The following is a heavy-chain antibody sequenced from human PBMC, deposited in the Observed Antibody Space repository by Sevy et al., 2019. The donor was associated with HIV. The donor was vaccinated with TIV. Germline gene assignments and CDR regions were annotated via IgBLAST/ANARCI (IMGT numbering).Heavy chain of an antibody. V-gene: IGHV3-33*01. D-gene: IGHD3-10*01. J-gene: IGHJ4*02. CDR1: GFTFSDYG. Sequence: GGSLRRSCTASGFTFSDYGMHWVRQAPGKGLEWVAVVWYDGINKYYGDSVKGRFTIPRDNSKNTLYLQMNSLRAEDTAVYYCARDNLLPVMVSMVRGALSYYFDYWGQGTLVTVSS. CDR3: ARDNLLPVMVSMVRGALSYYFDY. CDR2: VWYDGINK.